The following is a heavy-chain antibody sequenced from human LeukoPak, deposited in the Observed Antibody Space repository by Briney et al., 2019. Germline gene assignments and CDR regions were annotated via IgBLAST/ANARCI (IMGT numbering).Heavy chain of an antibody. J-gene: IGHJ4*02. CDR2: ISPDGYYI. V-gene: IGHV3-21*01. D-gene: IGHD2-15*01. CDR3: ARQSAGEVVVAATAFDW. Sequence: GGSLRLSCAASGFTFSSYAMTWVRQAPGKGLEWVSSISPDGYYIYYADSMKGRFTSSRDNAKNSLFLQMHSLRAEDTAVYYYARQSAGEVVVAATAFDWWGQGTLVTVSS. CDR1: GFTFSSYA.